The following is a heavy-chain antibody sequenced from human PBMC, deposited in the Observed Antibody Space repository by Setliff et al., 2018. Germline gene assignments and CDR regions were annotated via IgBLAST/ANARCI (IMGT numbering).Heavy chain of an antibody. CDR1: GGSFSTYY. J-gene: IGHJ3*02. V-gene: IGHV4-34*01. D-gene: IGHD3-16*01. CDR2: INHSGST. CDR3: ARVGFGGPIYGGNSYAFDI. Sequence: SETLSLTCAVYGGSFSTYYWIWIRQPPGKGLEWIGEINHSGSTNYNPSLKSRVTISVDTSKNQFSLKLSSVTAADTAVYYCARVGFGGPIYGGNSYAFDIWGQGTMVTVS.